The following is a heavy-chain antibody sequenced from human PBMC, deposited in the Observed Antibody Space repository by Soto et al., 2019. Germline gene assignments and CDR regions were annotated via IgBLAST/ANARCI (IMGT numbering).Heavy chain of an antibody. J-gene: IGHJ6*02. CDR1: GYTFTSYG. CDR3: GRDLYQSVFYYGMDV. Sequence: GASVKXSCKASGYTFTSYGISWVRQAPGQGLEWMGWISAYNGNTNYAQKLQGRVTMTTDTSTSTAYMELRSLRSDDTAVYYCGRDLYQSVFYYGMDVWGQGTTVTVSS. D-gene: IGHD2-2*01. V-gene: IGHV1-18*01. CDR2: ISAYNGNT.